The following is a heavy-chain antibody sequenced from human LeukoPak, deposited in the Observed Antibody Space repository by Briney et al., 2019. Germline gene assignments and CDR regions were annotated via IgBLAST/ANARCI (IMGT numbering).Heavy chain of an antibody. D-gene: IGHD3-22*01. CDR1: GFTFSSYA. CDR2: TSGSGGST. CDR3: AKVLSSGYSDPYDAFDI. J-gene: IGHJ3*02. Sequence: GGSLRLSCAASGFTFSSYAMSWVRQAPGKGLEWVSATSGSGGSTYYADSVKGRFTISRDNSKNTLYLQMNSLRAEDTAVYYCAKVLSSGYSDPYDAFDIWGQGTMVTVSS. V-gene: IGHV3-23*01.